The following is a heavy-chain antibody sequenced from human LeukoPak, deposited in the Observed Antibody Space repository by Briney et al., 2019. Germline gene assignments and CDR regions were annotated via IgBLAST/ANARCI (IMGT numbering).Heavy chain of an antibody. J-gene: IGHJ4*02. V-gene: IGHV4-34*01. CDR2: INHSGST. CDR1: GGSISSYY. CDR3: AGVVVAATKTKFDY. D-gene: IGHD2-15*01. Sequence: PSETLSLTCPVSGGSISSYYWSWIRQPPGKGLEWIGEINHSGSTNYNPSLKSRVTISADTSKNQFSLKLSSVTAADTAVYYCAGVVVAATKTKFDYWGQGTLVTVSS.